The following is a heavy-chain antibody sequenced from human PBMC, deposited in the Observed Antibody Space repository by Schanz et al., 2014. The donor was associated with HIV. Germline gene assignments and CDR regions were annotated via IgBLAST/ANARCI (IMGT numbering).Heavy chain of an antibody. CDR3: ANSGYCTSGICYTRGNGMDV. CDR1: GFTFSRYW. J-gene: IGHJ6*02. D-gene: IGHD2-8*01. Sequence: EVQLVESGGGLVQPGGSLRLSCAASGFTFSRYWMTWVRQAPGKGLEWVANIRQDGGEKYYVDSVKGRFNISRDNAKNSLYLQMNSLRGEDTAVYYCANSGYCTSGICYTRGNGMDVWGQGTTVTVSS. V-gene: IGHV3-7*03. CDR2: IRQDGGEK.